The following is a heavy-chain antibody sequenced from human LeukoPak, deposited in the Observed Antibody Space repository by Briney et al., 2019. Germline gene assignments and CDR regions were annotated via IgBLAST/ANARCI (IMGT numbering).Heavy chain of an antibody. J-gene: IGHJ3*02. Sequence: ASVKVSCKASGYTFTSYGISWVRQATGQGLEWMGWMNPKSGDTGYSQKFQGRVFITRDTSINTAYMELSSLGSDDTAVYYCARALWFGETIDAFDIWGQGTMVTVSS. CDR2: MNPKSGDT. D-gene: IGHD3-10*01. CDR3: ARALWFGETIDAFDI. V-gene: IGHV1-8*03. CDR1: GYTFTSYG.